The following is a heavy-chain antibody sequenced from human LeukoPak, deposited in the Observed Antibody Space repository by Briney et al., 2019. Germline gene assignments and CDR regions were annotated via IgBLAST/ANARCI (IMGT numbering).Heavy chain of an antibody. Sequence: ASVKVSCKASGYTFTGYYMHWVRQAPGQGLEWMGWINPNSGGTNYAQKLQGRVTMTRDTSISTAYMELSRLRSDDTAVYYCARGGEWLRPFDYWGQGTLVTVSS. CDR2: INPNSGGT. CDR3: ARGGEWLRPFDY. V-gene: IGHV1-2*02. J-gene: IGHJ4*02. CDR1: GYTFTGYY. D-gene: IGHD5-12*01.